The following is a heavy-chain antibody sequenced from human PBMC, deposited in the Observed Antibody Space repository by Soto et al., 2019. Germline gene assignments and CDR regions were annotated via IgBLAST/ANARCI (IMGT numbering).Heavy chain of an antibody. CDR1: GYTFTSYD. CDR2: MKPNSGNA. D-gene: IGHD6-19*01. J-gene: IGHJ4*02. V-gene: IGHV1-8*01. CDR3: AREYSSGWSKD. Sequence: QVQLVQSGAEVKKPGASVKVSCKASGYTFTSYDINWVRPATGQGLEWMGWMKPNSGNAGDAQKFQARVPMARNTSISTAYMELSSLRSEDTAVYYCAREYSSGWSKDWGQGTLVTVSS.